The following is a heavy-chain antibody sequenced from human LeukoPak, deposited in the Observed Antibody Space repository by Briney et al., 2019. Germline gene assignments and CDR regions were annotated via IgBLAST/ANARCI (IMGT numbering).Heavy chain of an antibody. D-gene: IGHD2-8*01. CDR3: ARGANRNYFDY. CDR1: GGSISSYY. CDR2: IYYSGST. J-gene: IGHJ4*02. Sequence: SETLSLTCTVSGGSISSYYWSWIRQPPGKGPEWIGYIYYSGSTNYNPSLKSRVTISVDTSKNQFSLKLSSVTAADTAVYYCARGANRNYFDYWGQGTLVTVSS. V-gene: IGHV4-59*08.